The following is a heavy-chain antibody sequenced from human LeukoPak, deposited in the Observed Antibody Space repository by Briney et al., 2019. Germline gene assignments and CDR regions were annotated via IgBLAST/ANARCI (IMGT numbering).Heavy chain of an antibody. CDR1: GYTFTSYD. V-gene: IGHV1-18*01. Sequence: ASVKVSCKASGYTFTSYDISWVRQAPGQGLEWMGWVSAYADDTNYVQKFRGRITMTTDTSTSTAYMELRSLRSDDTAVYYCARDCIGCLGFDYWGQGTLVTVSS. CDR2: VSAYADDT. CDR3: ARDCIGCLGFDY. J-gene: IGHJ4*02. D-gene: IGHD1-26*01.